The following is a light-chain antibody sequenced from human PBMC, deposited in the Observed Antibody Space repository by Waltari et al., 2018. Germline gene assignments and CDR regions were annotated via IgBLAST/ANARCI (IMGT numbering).Light chain of an antibody. V-gene: IGLV2-8*01. CDR2: DFD. CDR1: SSDIGASSY. J-gene: IGLJ2*01. Sequence: QSALTQPPSASGSPGQSVTISCTGASSDIGASSYVSWYHHYPGKAPKLIIYDFDKRPSGVPDRFSGSKSGDTASLTVSGLQTEDEADYYCSSYAGSNNLGIFGGGTKLTVL. CDR3: SSYAGSNNLGI.